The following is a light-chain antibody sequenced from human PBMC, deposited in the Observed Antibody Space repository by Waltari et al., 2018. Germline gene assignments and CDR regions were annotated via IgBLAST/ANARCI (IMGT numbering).Light chain of an antibody. CDR1: ESLTSY. CDR3: QQRST. Sequence: EIVLTQSPATLSLSPGERATLACRASESLTSYLAWYQHNPGQAPRLLIYDTSNRATGIPARFSGSGSGADFTLIISSLEPEDFGVYYCQQRSTFGQGTKLEIK. J-gene: IGKJ2*01. V-gene: IGKV3-11*01. CDR2: DTS.